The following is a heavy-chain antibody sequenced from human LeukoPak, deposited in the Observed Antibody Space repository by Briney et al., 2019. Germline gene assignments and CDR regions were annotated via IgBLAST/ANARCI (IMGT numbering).Heavy chain of an antibody. CDR3: ATSDYYDSGRGGVSPSDH. D-gene: IGHD3-10*01. CDR1: GFTFSQYC. Sequence: GGSLRLSCAASGFTFSQYCMTWVRQAPGKGLEWVAEIIQDGSGKYYGDSVKGRFTISRDNAKNSVYLEMNSLRAEDTAVYYCATSDYYDSGRGGVSPSDHWGQGTLVTVSS. V-gene: IGHV3-7*01. J-gene: IGHJ4*02. CDR2: IIQDGSGK.